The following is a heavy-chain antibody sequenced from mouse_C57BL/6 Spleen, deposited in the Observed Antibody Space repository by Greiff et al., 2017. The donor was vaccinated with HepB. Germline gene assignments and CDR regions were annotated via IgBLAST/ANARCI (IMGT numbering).Heavy chain of an antibody. J-gene: IGHJ2*01. D-gene: IGHD1-1*01. CDR3: ARDSGSSYLDYFDY. CDR2: ISDGGSYT. Sequence: EVQLVESGGGLVKPGGSLKLSCAASGFTFSSYAMSWVRQTPEKRLEWVATISDGGSYTYYPDNVKGRFTISRDNAKNNLYLQMSHLKSEDTAMYYCARDSGSSYLDYFDYWGQGTTLTVSS. CDR1: GFTFSSYA. V-gene: IGHV5-4*01.